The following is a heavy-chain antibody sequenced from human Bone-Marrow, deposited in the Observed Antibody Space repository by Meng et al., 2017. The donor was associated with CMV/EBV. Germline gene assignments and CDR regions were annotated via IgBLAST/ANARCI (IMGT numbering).Heavy chain of an antibody. CDR3: ARPKQYCSSTRCYGGGNYFDS. D-gene: IGHD2-2*01. J-gene: IGHJ4*02. Sequence: YGMHWVRQAPGKGLEWVAVIWYNGSNKYYADSVKGRFTISRDNSKNTLYLQMNSLRAEDTAVYYCARPKQYCSSTRCYGGGNYFDSWGQGTLVTVSS. CDR1: YG. V-gene: IGHV3-33*01. CDR2: IWYNGSNK.